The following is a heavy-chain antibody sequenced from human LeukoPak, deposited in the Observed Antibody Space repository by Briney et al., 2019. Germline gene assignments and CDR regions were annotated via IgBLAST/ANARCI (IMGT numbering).Heavy chain of an antibody. D-gene: IGHD6-19*01. CDR2: ISWNSGSI. Sequence: GGSLRLSCAASGLTFDDYAMHWVRQAPGKGLEWVSGISWNSGSIGYADSVKGRFTISRDNAKNSLYLQMNSLRAEDTALYYCAKDMIAAVAGGFDYWGQGTLVTVSS. CDR3: AKDMIAAVAGGFDY. V-gene: IGHV3-9*01. CDR1: GLTFDDYA. J-gene: IGHJ4*02.